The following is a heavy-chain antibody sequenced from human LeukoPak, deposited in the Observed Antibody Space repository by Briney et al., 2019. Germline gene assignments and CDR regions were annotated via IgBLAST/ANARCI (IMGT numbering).Heavy chain of an antibody. J-gene: IGHJ3*02. Sequence: KPSETLSLTCTVSGGSISSYYWAWIRQPPGEGLEWIGSVYYSGTTFYNPSLKSRLTISLDTSRNQFSLSLSSVTAADTAVYYCARRVIVHTLDIWGQGTVVTVSP. D-gene: IGHD3-22*01. V-gene: IGHV4-39*01. CDR2: VYYSGTT. CDR3: ARRVIVHTLDI. CDR1: GGSISSYY.